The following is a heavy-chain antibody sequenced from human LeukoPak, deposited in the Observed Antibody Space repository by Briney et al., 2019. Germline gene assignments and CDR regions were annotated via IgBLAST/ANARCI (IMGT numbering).Heavy chain of an antibody. V-gene: IGHV3-30*03. D-gene: IGHD6-13*01. CDR2: ISYDGNNK. CDR1: GFTFSSYG. CDR3: ATFRLAAPLDY. Sequence: GGSLRLSCAASGFTFSSYGIHWVRQAPGKGLEWVALISYDGNNKYYADSVKGRFTISRDNSKNTLYLQMNSLRAEDTAVYYCATFRLAAPLDYWGQGTLVTVSS. J-gene: IGHJ4*02.